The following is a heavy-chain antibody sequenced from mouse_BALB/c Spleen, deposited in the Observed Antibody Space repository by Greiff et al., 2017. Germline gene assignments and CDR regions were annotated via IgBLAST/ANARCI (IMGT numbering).Heavy chain of an antibody. V-gene: IGHV1-14*01. J-gene: IGHJ2*01. D-gene: IGHD1-1*01. CDR3: ARAYYGSSYDY. CDR1: GYTFTSYV. CDR2: INPYNDGT. Sequence: EVQLVESGPELVKPGASVKMSCKASGYTFTSYVMHWVKQKPGQGLEWIGYINPYNDGTKYNEKFKGKATLTSDKSSSTAYMELSSLTSEDSAVYYCARAYYGSSYDYWGQGTTLTVSS.